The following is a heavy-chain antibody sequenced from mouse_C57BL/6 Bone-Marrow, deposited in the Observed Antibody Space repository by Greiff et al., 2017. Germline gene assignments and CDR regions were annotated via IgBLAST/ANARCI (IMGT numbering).Heavy chain of an antibody. J-gene: IGHJ4*01. CDR2: IDPSDSYT. CDR3: ARAAFFFYYAMDY. CDR1: GYTFTSYW. Sequence: QVQLQQPGAELVMPGASVKLSCKASGYTFTSYWMHWVKQRPGQGLEWIGEIDPSDSYTNYNQKFKGKSTFTVDKSSNTAYMQLNSLTSDDSAVYYCARAAFFFYYAMDYWGQGTSVTVSS. V-gene: IGHV1-69*01.